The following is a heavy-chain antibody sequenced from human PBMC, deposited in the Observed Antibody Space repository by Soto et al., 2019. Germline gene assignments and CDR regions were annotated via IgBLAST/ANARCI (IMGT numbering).Heavy chain of an antibody. D-gene: IGHD6-19*01. CDR2: IHRGGTT. CDR3: ARAIAVVAWYFAL. V-gene: IGHV3-53*01. Sequence: GGSLRLCCSASGVSVSRNYMTWVRQAPGKGLEWVSLIHRGGTTYSSDSVKGRFTSSRDNSKNILYLQMNSLRADDTGVYYCARAIAVVAWYFALWGRGTQVTVSS. CDR1: GVSVSRNY. J-gene: IGHJ2*01.